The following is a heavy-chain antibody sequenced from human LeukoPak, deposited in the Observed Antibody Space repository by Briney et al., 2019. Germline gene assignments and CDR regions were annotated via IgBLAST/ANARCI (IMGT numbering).Heavy chain of an antibody. CDR2: IKQDGSEK. D-gene: IGHD3-10*01. CDR1: GFTFSSYW. J-gene: IGHJ4*02. V-gene: IGHV3-7*01. Sequence: GGSLRLSCAASGFTFSSYWMSWVRQAPGKGLEWVANIKQDGSEKYYVDSVKGRFTISRDNAKNSLYLQMNSLRAEDTAVYYCASGLYGSGSYLDCWGQGTLVTVSS. CDR3: ASGLYGSGSYLDC.